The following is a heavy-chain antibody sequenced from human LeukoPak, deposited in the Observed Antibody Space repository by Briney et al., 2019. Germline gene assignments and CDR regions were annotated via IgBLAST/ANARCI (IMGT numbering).Heavy chain of an antibody. V-gene: IGHV3-30*18. J-gene: IGHJ6*02. CDR2: ISYDGSNK. Sequence: GGSLRLSCAASGFTFSSYGMHWVRQAPGKGLEWVAVISYDGSNKYYADSVKGRFTISRDNSKNTLYLQMNSLRAEDTAVYYCAKSVQLERRYYHYGMDVWGQGTTVTVSS. CDR3: AKSVQLERRYYHYGMDV. D-gene: IGHD1-1*01. CDR1: GFTFSSYG.